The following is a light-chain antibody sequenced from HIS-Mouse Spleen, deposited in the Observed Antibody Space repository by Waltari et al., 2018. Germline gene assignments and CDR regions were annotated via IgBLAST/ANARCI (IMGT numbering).Light chain of an antibody. J-gene: IGLJ3*02. CDR2: RNN. Sequence: QSVLTQPPSASGTPGQRVTIPCSGSSSKLGSNYVYWYQQLPGTAPKLLIYRNNQRPSGVPDRFSGSKSGTSASLAISGLRSEDEADYYCAAWDDSLSGRVFGGGTKLTVL. V-gene: IGLV1-47*01. CDR1: SSKLGSNY. CDR3: AAWDDSLSGRV.